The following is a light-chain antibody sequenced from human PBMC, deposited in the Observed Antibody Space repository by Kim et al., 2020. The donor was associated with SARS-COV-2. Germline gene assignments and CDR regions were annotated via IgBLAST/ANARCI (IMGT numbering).Light chain of an antibody. CDR1: GPNLRATYD. CDR3: WTYDARLAAYV. V-gene: IGLV1-40*01. J-gene: IGLJ1*01. CDR2: RST. Sequence: RVVMSGTGSGPNLRATYDVQWYQQLPGTAPKLLVFRSTYRPSAVPDRFSGSKSATSASLAITGLHAEDEAAYYCWTYDARLAAYVFGRGTKVTVL.